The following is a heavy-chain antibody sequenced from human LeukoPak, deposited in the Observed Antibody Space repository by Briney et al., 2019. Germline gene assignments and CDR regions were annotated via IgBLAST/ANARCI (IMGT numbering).Heavy chain of an antibody. J-gene: IGHJ4*02. D-gene: IGHD5-12*01. V-gene: IGHV3-53*01. Sequence: GGSLRLSCAASGFTVSSNYMSWVRQAPGKGLEWVSVIYSGGSTYYADSVKGRFTISRDNSKNTLYLQMNSLRAEDTAVYYCAKFMTGYSGYFDYWGQGTLVTVSS. CDR1: GFTVSSNY. CDR3: AKFMTGYSGYFDY. CDR2: IYSGGST.